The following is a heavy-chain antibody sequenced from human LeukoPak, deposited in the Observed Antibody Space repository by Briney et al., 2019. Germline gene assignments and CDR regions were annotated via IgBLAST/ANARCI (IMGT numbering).Heavy chain of an antibody. D-gene: IGHD5-18*01. J-gene: IGHJ4*02. Sequence: SETLSLTCAVYGGSFSSYYWGWIRQPPGKGLEWIGSIYYSGSTYYNPSLKSRVTISVDTSKNQFSLKLSSVTAADTAVYYRARLYPRYGYPYFDYWGQGTLVTVSS. CDR2: IYYSGST. CDR1: GGSFSSYY. V-gene: IGHV4-39*01. CDR3: ARLYPRYGYPYFDY.